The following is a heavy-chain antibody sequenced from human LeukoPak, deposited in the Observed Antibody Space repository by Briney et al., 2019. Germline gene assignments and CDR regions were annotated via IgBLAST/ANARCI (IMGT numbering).Heavy chain of an antibody. CDR3: ARTRETRSLWFDP. Sequence: KFRGRLTITADIPTSTVYMELSSLRSDDTAVYYCARTRETRSLWFDPWGQGTLVTVSS. J-gene: IGHJ5*02. V-gene: IGHV1-69*02. D-gene: IGHD3-10*01.